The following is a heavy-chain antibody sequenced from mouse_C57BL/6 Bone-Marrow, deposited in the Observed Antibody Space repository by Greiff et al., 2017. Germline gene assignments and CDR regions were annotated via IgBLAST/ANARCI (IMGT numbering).Heavy chain of an antibody. J-gene: IGHJ2*01. D-gene: IGHD2-1*01. CDR3: ARLGYGNLYYFDY. V-gene: IGHV1-61*01. CDR1: GYTFTSYW. CDR2: IYPSDSET. Sequence: QVPLQQPGAELVRPGSSVKLSCKASGYTFTSYWMDWVKQSPGQGLEWIGNIYPSDSETHYNQKFKDKATLTVDKSSSTAYMQLSSLTSEDSAVDYCARLGYGNLYYFDYWGQGTTLTVSS.